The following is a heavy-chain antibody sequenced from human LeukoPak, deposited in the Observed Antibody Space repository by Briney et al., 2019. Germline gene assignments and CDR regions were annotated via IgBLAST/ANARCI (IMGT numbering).Heavy chain of an antibody. CDR1: GGSFSGYY. Sequence: PSETLSLTCAVYGGSFSGYYWSWIRQPPGKGLEWIGYISYSGNTNYNPSLKSRVTISVDTSKNQFSLRLSSVTAADTAVYYCARAKSQRGYTYGPHTYFDYWGQGTLVTVSS. D-gene: IGHD5-18*01. CDR3: ARAKSQRGYTYGPHTYFDY. V-gene: IGHV4-59*12. J-gene: IGHJ4*02. CDR2: ISYSGNT.